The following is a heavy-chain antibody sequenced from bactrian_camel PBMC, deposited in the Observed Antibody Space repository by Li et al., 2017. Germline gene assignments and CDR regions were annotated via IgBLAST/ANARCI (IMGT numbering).Heavy chain of an antibody. V-gene: IGHV3S1*01. CDR1: EYTYSRYC. CDR2: IDSSGST. J-gene: IGHJ4*01. CDR3: ATDWRRTNSY. Sequence: VQLVESGGGLVQPGGSLRLSCAASEYTYSRYCMAWFRQAPGKEREGVAAIDSSGSTTYADSVKSRFTISRDNAKNTVYLQMNSLKSEDAALYYCATDWRRTNSYWGQGTQVTVS. D-gene: IGHD1*01.